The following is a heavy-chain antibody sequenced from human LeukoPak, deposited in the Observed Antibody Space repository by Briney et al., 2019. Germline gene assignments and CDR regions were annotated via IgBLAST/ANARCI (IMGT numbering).Heavy chain of an antibody. D-gene: IGHD1-1*01. CDR3: ANSHKGAPGVH. CDR1: GIIFINYN. V-gene: IGHV3-23*01. Sequence: GGSLRLSCAASGIIFINYNMSWVRQAPGKGLECVAIINGDVGSTYYADSVKGRFTISRDNSQKTIYLQMTSLRAEDTAVYYCANSHKGAPGVHWGQGTLVTVSS. J-gene: IGHJ4*02. CDR2: INGDVGST.